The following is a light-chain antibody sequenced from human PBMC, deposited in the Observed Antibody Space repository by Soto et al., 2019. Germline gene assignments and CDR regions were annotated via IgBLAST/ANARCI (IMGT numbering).Light chain of an antibody. V-gene: IGKV3-20*01. J-gene: IGKJ4*01. Sequence: EIVLTQSPGTLSLSPGERATLSCRASQSVSSSSYLAWYQQKPGQAPRLLIYGASSRATGIPDRFSGSGSGTDFTLTISRLEPEDSAVYYCQQYGSPLTFGGGTKVEIK. CDR1: QSVSSSSY. CDR2: GAS. CDR3: QQYGSPLT.